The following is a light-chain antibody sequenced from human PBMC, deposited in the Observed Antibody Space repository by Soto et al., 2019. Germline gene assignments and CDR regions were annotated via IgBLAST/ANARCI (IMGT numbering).Light chain of an antibody. CDR1: QSVPSN. CDR3: QQYNNWPWT. Sequence: EIGLTQSPGTLSLSPGDRATLSCRASQSVPSNYLAWYQQKPGQAPRLLIYGASTRATGIPARFSGSGSGTEFTLTISSLQSEDFAVYYCQQYNNWPWTFGQGTKVDI. V-gene: IGKV3D-15*01. J-gene: IGKJ1*01. CDR2: GAS.